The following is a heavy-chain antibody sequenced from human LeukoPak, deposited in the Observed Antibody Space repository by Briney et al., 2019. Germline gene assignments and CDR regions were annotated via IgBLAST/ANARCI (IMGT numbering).Heavy chain of an antibody. CDR2: IYYSGST. CDR1: GGSISSYY. V-gene: IGHV4-59*08. CDR3: ARQGDGYDWYFDL. D-gene: IGHD5-24*01. Sequence: SETLSLTCTVSGGSISSYYWSWIRQPPGKGLEWIGYIYYSGSTNYNPSLKSRVTISVDTSKNQFPLKLSSVTAADTAVYYRARQGDGYDWYFDLWGRGTLVTVSS. J-gene: IGHJ2*01.